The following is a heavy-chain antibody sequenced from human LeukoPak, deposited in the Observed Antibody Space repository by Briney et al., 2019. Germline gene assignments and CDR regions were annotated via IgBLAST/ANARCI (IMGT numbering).Heavy chain of an antibody. J-gene: IGHJ4*02. CDR3: ARENVDTAMVYDY. CDR1: GGSISSYY. D-gene: IGHD5-18*01. CDR2: IYYSGST. V-gene: IGHV4-59*01. Sequence: SETLSLTCTVSGGSISSYYWSWIRQSPGKGLEWIGYIYYSGSTNDNPSLKSRVTISVDTSKNQFSLKLSSVTAADTAVYYCARENVDTAMVYDYWGQGTLVTVSS.